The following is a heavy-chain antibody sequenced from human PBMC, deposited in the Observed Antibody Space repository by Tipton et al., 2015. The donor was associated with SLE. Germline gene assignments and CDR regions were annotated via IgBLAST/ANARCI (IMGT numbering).Heavy chain of an antibody. D-gene: IGHD2-2*01. V-gene: IGHV3-74*01. CDR3: AREGVPACTDV. Sequence: GSLRLSCAASGFTFSSYWMHWVRQAPGKGLIWVSRINIDGSRTAYADSVKGRFTISRDNAKNTLYLLMNSLTAGDTAFYYCAREGVPACTDVWGQGTTVTVSS. CDR2: INIDGSRT. CDR1: GFTFSSYW. J-gene: IGHJ6*02.